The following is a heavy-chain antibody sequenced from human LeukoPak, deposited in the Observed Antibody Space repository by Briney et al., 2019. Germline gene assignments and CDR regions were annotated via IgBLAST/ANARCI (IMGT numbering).Heavy chain of an antibody. V-gene: IGHV1-2*02. J-gene: IGHJ5*02. CDR2: INTDRGGK. Sequence: VASVRLSCTASGYTFTGYYMHWVRQAPGKGLEWMGWINTDRGGKNYAQTFEGRVTIARDKANSAAYMELSRLRSDDTAVYYCASAPSILSIFGVVIISWFDPWVQGTLVTVSS. CDR1: GYTFTGYY. CDR3: ASAPSILSIFGVVIISWFDP. D-gene: IGHD3-3*01.